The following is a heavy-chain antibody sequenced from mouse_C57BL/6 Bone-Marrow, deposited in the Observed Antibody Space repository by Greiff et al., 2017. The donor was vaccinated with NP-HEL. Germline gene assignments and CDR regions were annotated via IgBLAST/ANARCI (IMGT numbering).Heavy chain of an antibody. D-gene: IGHD2-3*01. J-gene: IGHJ2*01. CDR1: GYAFSSSW. CDR2: IYPGDGDT. Sequence: VQLQQSGPELVKPGASVKISCKASGYAFSSSWMNWVKQRPGKGLEWIGRIYPGDGDTNYNGKFKGKATLTADKSSSTAYMQLNSLTSEDSAVDFCARPGGYWYYFDYWGQGTTLTVSS. V-gene: IGHV1-82*01. CDR3: ARPGGYWYYFDY.